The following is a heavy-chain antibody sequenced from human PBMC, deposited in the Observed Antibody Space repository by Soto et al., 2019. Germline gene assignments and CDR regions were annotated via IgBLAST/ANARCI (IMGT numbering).Heavy chain of an antibody. CDR3: ARDKVGDYYYYYGMDV. J-gene: IGHJ6*02. D-gene: IGHD3-10*01. V-gene: IGHV4-59*01. CDR2: IYYSGST. Sequence: QVQLQESGPGLVKPSETLSLTCTVSGGSISSYYWSWIRQPPGKGLEWIGYIYYSGSTNYNPSLKSRVTISVDTSKNQFSLKLSSVTAADTAVYYCARDKVGDYYYYYGMDVWGQGTTVTVSS. CDR1: GGSISSYY.